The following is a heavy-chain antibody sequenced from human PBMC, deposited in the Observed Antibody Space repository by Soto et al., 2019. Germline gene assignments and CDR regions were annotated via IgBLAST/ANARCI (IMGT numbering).Heavy chain of an antibody. D-gene: IGHD4-17*01. V-gene: IGHV3-9*01. Sequence: GGSLRISCVVSGSTCDEHGLHWVRQVPGEGLEWVSGVYCKGDSKGYADSVKGRFTISKDNAKNSLYLQMHSLRVEDTAVYYCVKGMTPGGADVWGQRTPVTVYS. CDR1: GSTCDEHG. CDR3: VKGMTPGGADV. CDR2: VYCKGDSK. J-gene: IGHJ6*02.